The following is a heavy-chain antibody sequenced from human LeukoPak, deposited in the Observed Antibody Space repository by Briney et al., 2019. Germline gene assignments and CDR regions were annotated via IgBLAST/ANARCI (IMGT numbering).Heavy chain of an antibody. CDR2: IIPIFGTA. CDR3: ARDPYSSGWLLEISFDY. J-gene: IGHJ4*02. V-gene: IGHV1-69*05. D-gene: IGHD6-19*01. CDR1: GGTFSSYA. Sequence: SVKVSCKASGGTFSSYAISWVRQAPGQGLEWMGRIIPIFGTANYAQKFQGRVTITTDESTSTAYMELSSLRSEDTAVYYCARDPYSSGWLLEISFDYWGQGTLVTVSS.